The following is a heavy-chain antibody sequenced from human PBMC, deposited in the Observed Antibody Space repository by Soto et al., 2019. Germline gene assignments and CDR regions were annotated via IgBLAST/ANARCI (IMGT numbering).Heavy chain of an antibody. CDR1: GGSISSYY. D-gene: IGHD2-2*01. J-gene: IGHJ6*02. Sequence: QVQLQESGPGLVKPSETLSLTCTVSGGSISSYYWSWIRQPPGKGLEWIGYIYYSGSTNYNPSLKRRVTISVDTSKNQFSLKLSSVTAADTAVYYCARVVPAAMEEGYYYYGMDVWGQGPTVTVSS. V-gene: IGHV4-59*08. CDR3: ARVVPAAMEEGYYYYGMDV. CDR2: IYYSGST.